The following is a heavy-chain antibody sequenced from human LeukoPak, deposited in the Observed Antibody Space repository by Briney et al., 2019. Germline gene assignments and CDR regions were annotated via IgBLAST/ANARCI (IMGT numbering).Heavy chain of an antibody. D-gene: IGHD1-26*01. CDR1: GFTFSSHW. V-gene: IGHV3-74*01. CDR2: INSDGSSI. CDR3: VKEDHSGSYYYFDY. J-gene: IGHJ4*02. Sequence: GGSLRLSCAASGFTFSSHWMHWVRQAPGKGLVWVSRINSDGSSISYADSVEGRFTISRDNAKNTLYLQMNSLRAEDTAVYYCVKEDHSGSYYYFDYWGQGTLVTVSS.